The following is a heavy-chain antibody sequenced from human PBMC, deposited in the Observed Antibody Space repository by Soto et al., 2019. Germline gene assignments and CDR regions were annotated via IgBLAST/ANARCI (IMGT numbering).Heavy chain of an antibody. CDR3: VSGSVSYVNFDS. CDR1: GGSISSGGDS. J-gene: IGHJ4*02. Sequence: QLQLQESGSGLVKPSQTLSLTCAVSGGSISSGGDSWTWIRQPPGKGLEWIGYIYHSGSTYYNPSLKGRVTISVDGSKNHFSLKLTSVTAADTAVYYCVSGSVSYVNFDSWGQGTLVTVSS. V-gene: IGHV4-30-2*01. CDR2: IYHSGST. D-gene: IGHD3-10*01.